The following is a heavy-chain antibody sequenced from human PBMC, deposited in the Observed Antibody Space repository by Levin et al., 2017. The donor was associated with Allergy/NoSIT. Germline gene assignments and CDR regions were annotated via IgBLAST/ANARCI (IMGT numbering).Heavy chain of an antibody. J-gene: IGHJ2*01. CDR3: ARDPYDNSGWGYFDL. CDR1: GGSISSSY. CDR2: IYYSGST. D-gene: IGHD3-22*01. V-gene: IGHV4-59*01. Sequence: RTSETLSLTCTVSGGSISSSYWSWLRQPPGKGLEWIGYIYYSGSTHYNPSLKSRVTISLDTSKNQLSLKLTSVTPADTAVYYCARDPYDNSGWGYFDLWGRGTLVTVSS.